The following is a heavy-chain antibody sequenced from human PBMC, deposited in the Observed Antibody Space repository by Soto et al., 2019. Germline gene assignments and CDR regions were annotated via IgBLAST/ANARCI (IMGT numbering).Heavy chain of an antibody. Sequence: QITLKESGPTLVKPTQTLTLTCTFSGFSLNTGGLGVGWIRQPPGKALEWLALIYWDGDKRYSPSLQSRLSIXKXTXNXXVXLXXXNXXXVXXXXYYCVHSRCGGDCLRSYSSHYYYGMDVWGQGTTVTVSS. CDR2: IYWDGDK. D-gene: IGHD2-21*02. CDR1: GFSLNTGGLG. CDR3: VHSRCGGDCLRSYSSHYYYGMDV. V-gene: IGHV2-5*02. J-gene: IGHJ6*02.